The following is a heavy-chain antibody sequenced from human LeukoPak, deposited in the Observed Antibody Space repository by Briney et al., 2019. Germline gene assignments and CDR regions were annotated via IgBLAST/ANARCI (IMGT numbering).Heavy chain of an antibody. CDR2: IWYDGSNK. CDR1: GFTFRSYG. J-gene: IGHJ3*02. D-gene: IGHD5-24*01. V-gene: IGHV3-30*19. Sequence: GGSLRLSCAASGFTFRSYGLHWVRQAPGKGLEWVAVIWYDGSNKYYADSVKGRFTISRDNSKNTLYLQMNSLRAEDTAVYYCAREARWPDAFDIWGQGTMVTVSS. CDR3: AREARWPDAFDI.